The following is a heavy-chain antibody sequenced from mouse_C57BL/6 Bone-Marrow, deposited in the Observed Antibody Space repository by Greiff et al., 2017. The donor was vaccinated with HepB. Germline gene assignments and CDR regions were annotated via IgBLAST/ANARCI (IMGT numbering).Heavy chain of an antibody. CDR1: GYTFTSYW. J-gene: IGHJ1*03. Sequence: VQLQQSGTELVKPGASVKLSCKASGYTFTSYWMHWVKQRPVQGLEWIGNINPSNGGTNYNEKFKSKATLTVDKSSSTAYMQLSSLTSEDSAVYYCARGGGGKSWYFDVWGTGTTVTVSS. D-gene: IGHD1-1*02. V-gene: IGHV1-53*01. CDR2: INPSNGGT. CDR3: ARGGGGKSWYFDV.